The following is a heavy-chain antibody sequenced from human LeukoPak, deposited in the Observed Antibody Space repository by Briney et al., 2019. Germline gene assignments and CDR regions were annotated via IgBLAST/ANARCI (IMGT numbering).Heavy chain of an antibody. CDR2: IYTSGST. D-gene: IGHD3-3*01. J-gene: IGHJ4*02. CDR3: ARQLWSGPLAGTYYFDY. CDR1: GGSISSYY. V-gene: IGHV4-4*07. Sequence: SETLSLTCTVSGGSISSYYWSWIRQPAGRGLEWIGRIYTSGSTNYNPSLKSRVTMSVDTSKNQFSLKLSSVTAADTAVYYCARQLWSGPLAGTYYFDYWGQGTLVTVSS.